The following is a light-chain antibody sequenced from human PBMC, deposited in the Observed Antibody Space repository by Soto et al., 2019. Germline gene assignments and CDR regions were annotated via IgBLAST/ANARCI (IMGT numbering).Light chain of an antibody. CDR3: QQYNNWPLT. Sequence: ETEMTQPPATLSVSSGERATISCRASQSVSTNLAWYQQRPCQAPRLLIYGASTRDAGIPGTSSGSGSETEFSLTISSLQSEDFAVYYCQQYNNWPLTFGGGTKVDIK. V-gene: IGKV3-15*01. CDR1: QSVSTN. J-gene: IGKJ4*01. CDR2: GAS.